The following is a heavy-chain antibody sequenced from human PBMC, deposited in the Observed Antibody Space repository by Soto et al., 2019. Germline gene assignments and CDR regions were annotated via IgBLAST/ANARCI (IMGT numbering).Heavy chain of an antibody. V-gene: IGHV4-30-2*01. J-gene: IGHJ6*02. CDR2: IYHSGST. Sequence: QLQLQESGSGLVKPSQTQSLTCAVSGGSISSGGYSWSWIRQPPGKGLEWIGYIYHSGSTYYNPSLKSRVTISVDRSKNQFSLKLSSVTAADTAVYYCASDGSGYYGMDVWGQGTTVTVSS. CDR3: ASDGSGYYGMDV. D-gene: IGHD3-10*01. CDR1: GGSISSGGYS.